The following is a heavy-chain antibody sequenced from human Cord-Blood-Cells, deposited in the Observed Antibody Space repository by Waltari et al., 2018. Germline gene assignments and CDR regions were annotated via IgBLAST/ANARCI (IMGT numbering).Heavy chain of an antibody. J-gene: IGHJ4*02. D-gene: IGHD3-3*01. CDR3: ARDLRVRFLEWLFDY. CDR2: IYHSGSN. CDR1: GYSISSGYY. V-gene: IGHV4-38-2*02. Sequence: QVQLQESGPGLVKPSETLSLTCTVSGYSISSGYYWGWLRQPPGKGLEWIGSIYHSGSNYYNPSLKSRVTISVDTSKNQFSLKLSSVTAADTAVYYCARDLRVRFLEWLFDYWGQGTLVTVSS.